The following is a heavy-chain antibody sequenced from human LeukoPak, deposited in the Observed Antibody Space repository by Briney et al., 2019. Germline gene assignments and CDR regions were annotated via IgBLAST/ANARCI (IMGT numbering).Heavy chain of an antibody. CDR2: IIPILGTA. Sequence: SVKVSCKASGGTFSSYAISWVRQAPGQGLEWMGGIIPILGTANYAQKFQGRVTITTDTSTSTAYMELRSLRSDDTAVYYCARVMVYAIFHYYYYMDVWGKGTTVTVSS. D-gene: IGHD2-8*01. CDR1: GGTFSSYA. J-gene: IGHJ6*03. V-gene: IGHV1-69*10. CDR3: ARVMVYAIFHYYYYMDV.